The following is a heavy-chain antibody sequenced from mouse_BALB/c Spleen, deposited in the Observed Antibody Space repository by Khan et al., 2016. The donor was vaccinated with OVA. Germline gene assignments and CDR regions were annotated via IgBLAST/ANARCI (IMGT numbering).Heavy chain of an antibody. J-gene: IGHJ4*01. Sequence: EVQLQESGPGLVKPSQSLSLTCTVTGYSITSNYAWNWIRQFPGNKLEWMGYISYSGSTSYNPSLKSRISITRDTSKNQFFLQLSSVTTEDPATYYCARGNYYGYAMDYWGQGTSVTVSS. D-gene: IGHD1-1*01. V-gene: IGHV3-2*02. CDR1: GYSITSNYA. CDR3: ARGNYYGYAMDY. CDR2: ISYSGST.